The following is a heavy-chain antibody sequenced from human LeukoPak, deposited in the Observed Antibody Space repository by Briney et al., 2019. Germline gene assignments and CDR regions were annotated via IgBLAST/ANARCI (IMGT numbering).Heavy chain of an antibody. CDR1: GFTLSNYA. CDR2: ISGSSLTI. J-gene: IGHJ4*02. CDR3: ARDGPGY. V-gene: IGHV3-48*04. Sequence: GGSLRLPCAASGFTLSNYAMTWVRQAPGKGLEWVSVISGSSLTIYYADSVKGRFTISRDNAKNSLYLQMNSLRAEDTAVYYCARDGPGYWGQGTLVTVSS.